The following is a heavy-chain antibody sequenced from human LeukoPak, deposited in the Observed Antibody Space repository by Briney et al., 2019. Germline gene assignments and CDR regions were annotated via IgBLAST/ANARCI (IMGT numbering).Heavy chain of an antibody. CDR2: ISDIGIGT. CDR3: AKRGGGTMFAFDI. D-gene: IGHD3-10*02. Sequence: GGSLRLSCAASGFIFSNYVMGWVRQAPGKGLELISSISDIGIGTYYADSVKGRFTIFRDNSKNILYLQMNSLRAEDTAIYYCAKRGGGTMFAFDIWGQGTMVTVSS. CDR1: GFIFSNYV. V-gene: IGHV3-23*01. J-gene: IGHJ3*02.